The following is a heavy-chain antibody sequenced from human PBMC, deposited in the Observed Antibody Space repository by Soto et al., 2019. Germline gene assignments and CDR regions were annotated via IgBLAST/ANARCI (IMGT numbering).Heavy chain of an antibody. CDR1: GYTFTSYD. CDR2: MNPNSGNT. V-gene: IGHV1-8*01. CDR3: ARGLYCSGGSCYYMGNYYYGMAV. Sequence: ASVKVSCKASGYTFTSYDINWVRQATGQGLEWMGWMNPNSGNTGYAQKFQGRVTMTRNTSISTAYMELSSLRSEDTAVYYCARGLYCSGGSCYYMGNYYYGMAVWGQGTTVTV. J-gene: IGHJ6*02. D-gene: IGHD2-15*01.